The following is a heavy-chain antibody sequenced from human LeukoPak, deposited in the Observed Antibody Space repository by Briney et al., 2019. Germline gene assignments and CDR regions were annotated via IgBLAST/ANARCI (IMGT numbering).Heavy chain of an antibody. CDR1: GYPFTPYG. CDR2: INPNSGGT. Sequence: ASVKVSCKASGYPFTPYGFTWVGQAPGQGLEWMGWINPNSGGTNYAQKFQGRVTMTRDTSISTAYMELSRLRSDDTAVYYCARGTLYGDTGFDYWGQGTLVTVSS. V-gene: IGHV1-2*02. J-gene: IGHJ4*02. CDR3: ARGTLYGDTGFDY. D-gene: IGHD4-17*01.